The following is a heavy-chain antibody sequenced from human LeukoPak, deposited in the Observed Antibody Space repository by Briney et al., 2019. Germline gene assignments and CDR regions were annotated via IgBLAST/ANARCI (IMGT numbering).Heavy chain of an antibody. J-gene: IGHJ5*02. CDR1: GFPFSYFG. CDR3: AKDLRRDRWFGES. CDR2: IRFDGNDK. V-gene: IGHV3-30*02. D-gene: IGHD3-10*01. Sequence: GGSLRLSCAASGFPFSYFGMHWVRQAPGKGLEWVAFIRFDGNDKFYADSVKGRFTISKDTSRNTLYLQMNSLRAEDTAVYYCAKDLRRDRWFGESWGQGTLVTVSS.